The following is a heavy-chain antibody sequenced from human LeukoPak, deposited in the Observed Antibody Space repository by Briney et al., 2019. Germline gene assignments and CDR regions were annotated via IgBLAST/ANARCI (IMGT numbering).Heavy chain of an antibody. CDR2: IYHSGST. J-gene: IGHJ5*02. Sequence: KSSETLSLTCTVSGGSISSSSYYWGWIRQPPGKGLEWIGSIYHSGSTYYNPSLKSRVTISVDTSKNQFSLKLSSVTAADTAVYYCARLKQNLRFLETWGQGTLVTVSS. D-gene: IGHD3-3*01. CDR1: GGSISSSSYY. CDR3: ARLKQNLRFLET. V-gene: IGHV4-39*07.